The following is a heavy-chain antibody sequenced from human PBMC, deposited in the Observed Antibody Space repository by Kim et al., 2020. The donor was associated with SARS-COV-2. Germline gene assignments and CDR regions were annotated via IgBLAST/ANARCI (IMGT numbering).Heavy chain of an antibody. J-gene: IGHJ5*02. D-gene: IGHD6-13*01. Sequence: ASVKVSCKASGYTFTSYGISWVRQAPGQGLEWMGWISAYNGNTNYAQKLQGRVTMTTDTSTSTAYMELRSLRSDDTAVYYCARIRAPWTRIAAFDPWGQGTLVTVSS. CDR3: ARIRAPWTRIAAFDP. CDR2: ISAYNGNT. CDR1: GYTFTSYG. V-gene: IGHV1-18*01.